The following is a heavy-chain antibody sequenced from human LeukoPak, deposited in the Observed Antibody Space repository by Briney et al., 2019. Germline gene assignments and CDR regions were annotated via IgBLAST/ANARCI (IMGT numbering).Heavy chain of an antibody. CDR3: ARGVDYYGV. J-gene: IGHJ4*02. CDR2: IYHSGST. Sequence: SGTLSLTCAVSGGSISSSNWWNWVRQPPGKGLEWIGEIYHSGSTNYNPSLKSRVTISVDTSKKQFSLKLSSVTAADTAVYYCARGVDYYGVWGQGTLVTVSS. D-gene: IGHD3-10*01. V-gene: IGHV4-4*02. CDR1: GGSISSSNW.